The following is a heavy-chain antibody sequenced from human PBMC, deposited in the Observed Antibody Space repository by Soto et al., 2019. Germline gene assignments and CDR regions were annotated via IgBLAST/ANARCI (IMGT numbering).Heavy chain of an antibody. D-gene: IGHD4-17*01. J-gene: IGHJ6*03. CDR2: IYYSGST. CDR3: ARAAYGDYDDYYMDV. CDR1: GGSISSYY. Sequence: QVQLQESGPGLVKPSETLSLTCTVSGGSISSYYWSWIRQPPGKGLEWIGYIYYSGSTNYNPSLKSRVTISVDTSKNQFSLKLRSVTAADTAVYYCARAAYGDYDDYYMDVWGKGTTVTVSS. V-gene: IGHV4-59*01.